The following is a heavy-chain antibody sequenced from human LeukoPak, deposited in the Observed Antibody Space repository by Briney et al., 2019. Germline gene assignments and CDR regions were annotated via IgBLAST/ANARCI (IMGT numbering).Heavy chain of an antibody. D-gene: IGHD3-16*01. J-gene: IGHJ3*01. CDR2: MKGDGSEI. V-gene: IGHV3-7*01. CDR1: GFTFSTYW. CDR3: ARPAYTAAYDL. Sequence: GGSLRLSCAASGFTFSTYWMTWVRQAPGKGLEWVANMKGDGSEIHYVDSVKGRFTISRDNAKNSLYLQMNSLRAEDTAVYYCARPAYTAAYDLWGPGTMGTVSS.